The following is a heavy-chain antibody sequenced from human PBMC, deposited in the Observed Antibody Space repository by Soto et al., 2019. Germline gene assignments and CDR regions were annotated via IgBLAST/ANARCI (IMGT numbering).Heavy chain of an antibody. CDR2: ISAYNGNT. J-gene: IGHJ4*02. V-gene: IGHV1-18*01. CDR3: ARCGTAIDY. D-gene: IGHD1-26*01. CDR1: GYTFTNFG. Sequence: QVQLVQSGAEVKKPGASVKVSCKASGYTFTNFGISWVRQAPGQGLEWMGWISAYNGNTNYAQKFQGRVTITTDTTESTAYMELMSLRSDDTDVYYGARCGTAIDYWGQGTLVTVSS.